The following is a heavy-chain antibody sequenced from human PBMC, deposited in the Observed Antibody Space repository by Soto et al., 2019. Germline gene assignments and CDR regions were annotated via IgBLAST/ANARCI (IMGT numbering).Heavy chain of an antibody. CDR2: INHSGST. D-gene: IGHD3-3*01. CDR3: ARVRFRTIFGVVIMSWFDP. J-gene: IGHJ5*02. Sequence: SETLSLTCAVYGGSFSGYYWSWIRQPPGKGLEWIGEINHSGSTNYNPSLKSRVTISVDTSKNQFSLKLSSVTAADTAVYYCARVRFRTIFGVVIMSWFDPWGQGTLVTVSS. CDR1: GGSFSGYY. V-gene: IGHV4-34*01.